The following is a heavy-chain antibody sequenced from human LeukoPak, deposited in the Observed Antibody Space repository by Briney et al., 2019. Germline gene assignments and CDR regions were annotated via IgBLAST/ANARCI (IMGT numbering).Heavy chain of an antibody. CDR2: ISSGSSYK. CDR1: GFTFSDYY. Sequence: PGGSLRLSCAASGFTFSDYYMTWIRQAPGKGLEWVSYISSGSSYKDYADSVKGRFTISRDNARNSLYLQMNSLRAEDTAVYYCARVLQIVATTVSDYWGQGTLVTVSS. V-gene: IGHV3-11*06. D-gene: IGHD5-12*01. CDR3: ARVLQIVATTVSDY. J-gene: IGHJ4*02.